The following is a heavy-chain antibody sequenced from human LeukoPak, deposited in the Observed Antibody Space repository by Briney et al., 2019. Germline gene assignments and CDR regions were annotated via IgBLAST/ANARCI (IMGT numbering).Heavy chain of an antibody. Sequence: GGSLRLPCAMSGFTLTSTGMLWVRQAPGKGLVGVAFMHYDGRNILYADSVKGRFSISTDNSKNMVYLQMSSLRAEDTAVYYCAKVTMGDVWFDPWGQRTLVTVSS. CDR3: AKVTMGDVWFDP. D-gene: IGHD3-16*01. CDR2: MHYDGRNI. J-gene: IGHJ5*02. V-gene: IGHV3-30*02. CDR1: GFTLTSTG.